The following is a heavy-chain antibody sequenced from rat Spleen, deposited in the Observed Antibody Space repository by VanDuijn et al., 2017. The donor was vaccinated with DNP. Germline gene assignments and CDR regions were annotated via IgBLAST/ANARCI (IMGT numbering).Heavy chain of an antibody. D-gene: IGHD4-3*01. CDR3: VRWNSGHFDY. Sequence: EVQLVESGGDLVQPGRSLKLSCVASGFTFNNYWMAWIRQVPGRGLEWVASITSSGGSTYYPDSVKGRCTISRDNAKNTLYLQMNSLRSEDTATYYCVRWNSGHFDYWGQGVMVTVSS. J-gene: IGHJ2*01. CDR1: GFTFNNYW. V-gene: IGHV5-31*01. CDR2: ITSSGGST.